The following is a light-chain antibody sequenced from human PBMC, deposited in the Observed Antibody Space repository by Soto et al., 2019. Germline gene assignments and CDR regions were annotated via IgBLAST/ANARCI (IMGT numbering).Light chain of an antibody. Sequence: EIVMTQSPATLSVSPGERATLSCRASESVSRNLAWYQQKPGQAPMLLIYAASTRATDIAARISGSGSGTEFTLTISSLQSEDFAVYYCQQYNKWPLTFGGGTKVEIK. CDR2: AAS. J-gene: IGKJ4*01. CDR3: QQYNKWPLT. V-gene: IGKV3-15*01. CDR1: ESVSRN.